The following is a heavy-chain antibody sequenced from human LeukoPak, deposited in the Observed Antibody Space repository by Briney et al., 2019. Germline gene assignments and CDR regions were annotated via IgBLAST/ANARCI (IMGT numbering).Heavy chain of an antibody. CDR1: GGTFSSYA. Sequence: ASVKVSCKASGGTFSSYAISWVRQAPGQGLEWMGGIIPIFGTANYAQKFQGRVTITADESTSTAYMELSSLRSEDTAVYYCARAPSNVVVPAATAYYYYYMDVWGKGTTVTVSS. CDR2: IIPIFGTA. D-gene: IGHD2-2*01. V-gene: IGHV1-69*13. J-gene: IGHJ6*03. CDR3: ARAPSNVVVPAATAYYYYYMDV.